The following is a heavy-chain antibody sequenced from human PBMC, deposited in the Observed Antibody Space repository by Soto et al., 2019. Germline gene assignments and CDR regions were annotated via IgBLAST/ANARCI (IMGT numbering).Heavy chain of an antibody. J-gene: IGHJ4*02. D-gene: IGHD3-22*01. V-gene: IGHV3-15*05. CDR3: ATDRSSSAFYYGGLFDH. CDR1: GVNFNNAW. CDR2: IKAKGDGGTT. Sequence: EVQLVESGGGLVKPGGSLRLSCTASGVNFNNAWLNWVRQAPGKGLEWVGRIKAKGDGGTTDYTTPVKGRFTISRDDSKKTLYLQMNSLKIEDTAVYFCATDRSSSAFYYGGLFDHWGRGTLVTVSS.